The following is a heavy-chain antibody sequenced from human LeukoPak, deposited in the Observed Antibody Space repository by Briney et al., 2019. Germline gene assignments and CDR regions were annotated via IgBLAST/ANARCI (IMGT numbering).Heavy chain of an antibody. V-gene: IGHV3-30*02. CDR2: IRYDGNNK. Sequence: GGSLRLSCGASGFTFSNYGMLWVRQAPGKGLEWVAFIRYDGNNKLYADSVKGRLTISRDNSKNTLYLQMNSLRAEDTAVYYCARVVDHDYGDYYLDYWGQGTLVTVSS. J-gene: IGHJ4*02. CDR1: GFTFSNYG. D-gene: IGHD4-17*01. CDR3: ARVVDHDYGDYYLDY.